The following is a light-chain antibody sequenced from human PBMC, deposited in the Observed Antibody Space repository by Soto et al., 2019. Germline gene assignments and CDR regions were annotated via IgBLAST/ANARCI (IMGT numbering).Light chain of an antibody. CDR2: DNT. CDR1: SSDIGAGYR. V-gene: IGLV1-40*01. J-gene: IGLJ2*01. Sequence: QSVLTQPPSVSGAPGERVTISCTGSSSDIGAGYRVRWYQQVPGTAPKLLIYDNTNRPSGVSVRFSGSKSGTSASLAISGLQAEDEADYYCSSYTSSSTLEVFGGGTKLTVL. CDR3: SSYTSSSTLEV.